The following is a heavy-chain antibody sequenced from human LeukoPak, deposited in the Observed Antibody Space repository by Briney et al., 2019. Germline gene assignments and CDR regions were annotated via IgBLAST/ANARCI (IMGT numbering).Heavy chain of an antibody. CDR3: ARDARYCSGGSCCDY. V-gene: IGHV3-21*01. CDR2: ISSSSSYI. Sequence: PGGSLRLSCAASGFXFSSYSMNWVRQAPGKGLEWVSCISSSSSYIYYADSVRGRFTISRDNAKNSLYLQMNSLRAEDTAVYYCARDARYCSGGSCCDYWGQGTLVTVSS. D-gene: IGHD2-15*01. CDR1: GFXFSSYS. J-gene: IGHJ4*02.